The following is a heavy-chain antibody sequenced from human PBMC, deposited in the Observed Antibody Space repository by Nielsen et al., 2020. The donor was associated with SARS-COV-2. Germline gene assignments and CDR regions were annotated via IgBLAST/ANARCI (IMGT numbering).Heavy chain of an antibody. CDR3: AKEALSGATSGLSEFDY. CDR1: GFTFSSYW. V-gene: IGHV3-23*01. CDR2: IDGNGFRT. D-gene: IGHD6-19*01. Sequence: GESLKISCAASGFTFSSYWMSWVRQAPGKGLEWVSTIDGNGFRTYYADSVKGRSTISRDTSKNTLFLQMNSLSAEDTAVYYCAKEALSGATSGLSEFDYWGQGSLVTVSS. J-gene: IGHJ4*02.